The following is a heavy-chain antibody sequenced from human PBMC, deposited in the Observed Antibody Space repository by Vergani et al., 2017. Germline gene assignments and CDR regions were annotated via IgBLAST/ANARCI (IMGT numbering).Heavy chain of an antibody. J-gene: IGHJ4*02. V-gene: IGHV4-38-2*01. CDR2: IYRTGRT. D-gene: IGHD5-18*01. Sequence: QVQLQESGPGLVKPSETLSLTCAVSGFSIDNGYYWDWIRQPPGKGLEWIGSIYRTGRTHFNPSLKSRVTMSVDTSKNQFSLKLSSVTAADTAVYYCARTRGYSYGYYGYWGQGTLVTVSS. CDR3: ARTRGYSYGYYGY. CDR1: GFSIDNGYY.